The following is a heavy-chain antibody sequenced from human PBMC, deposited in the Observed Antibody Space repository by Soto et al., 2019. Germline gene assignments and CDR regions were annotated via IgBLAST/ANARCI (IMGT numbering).Heavy chain of an antibody. V-gene: IGHV5-51*01. Sequence: GESLKISCKGSGYSFTSYWIGWVRQMPGKGLEWMGIIYPGDSDPRYSPSFQGQVTISADKSISTAYLQWSSLKASDTAMYYCARHLSYYYYGMDVWGQGTTVTVSS. J-gene: IGHJ6*02. CDR2: IYPGDSDP. CDR1: GYSFTSYW. CDR3: ARHLSYYYYGMDV.